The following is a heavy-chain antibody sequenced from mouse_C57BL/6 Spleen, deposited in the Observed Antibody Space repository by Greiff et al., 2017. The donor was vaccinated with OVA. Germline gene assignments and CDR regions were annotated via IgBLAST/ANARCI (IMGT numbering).Heavy chain of an antibody. D-gene: IGHD2-5*01. CDR2: INYDGSST. CDR1: GFTFSDYY. V-gene: IGHV5-16*01. CDR3: ARVYSNYGGFAY. J-gene: IGHJ3*01. Sequence: EVKVVESEGGLVQPGSSMKLSCTASGFTFSDYYMAWVRQVPEKGLEWVANINYDGSSTYYLDSLKSRFIISRDNAKNILYLQMSSLKSEDTATYYCARVYSNYGGFAYWGQGTLVTVSA.